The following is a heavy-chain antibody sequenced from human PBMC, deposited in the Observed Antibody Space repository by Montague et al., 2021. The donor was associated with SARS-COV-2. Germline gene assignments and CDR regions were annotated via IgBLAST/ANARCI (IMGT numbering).Heavy chain of an antibody. J-gene: IGHJ4*02. V-gene: IGHV4-34*01. D-gene: IGHD2-8*02. CDR3: ARPHLGAGGQEAPFFFEN. CDR2: INHRGTS. Sequence: SETLSLTCAVYGGSFSDNYWSWIRKPPGKGLEWIGEINHRGTSNYNPSLKSRVTMSIDTSKNQFSLQLTSVTAADTAVYYCARPHLGAGGQEAPFFFENWGQGTLVTVSS. CDR1: GGSFSDNY.